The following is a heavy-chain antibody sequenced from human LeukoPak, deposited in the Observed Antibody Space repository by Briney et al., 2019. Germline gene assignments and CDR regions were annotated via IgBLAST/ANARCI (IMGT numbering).Heavy chain of an antibody. Sequence: GTSLRLSCEASGFTFSSFPMHWVRQTPDKRLEWVAVISDDGRDTYYAASVKGRFTISRDNSKNTLYLQMNSLSPEDTAVVYCARVGRVSIYPSYMDVWGKGTAVTVSS. CDR3: ARVGRVSIYPSYMDV. D-gene: IGHD2-21*01. CDR1: GFTFSSFP. V-gene: IGHV3-30*04. J-gene: IGHJ6*03. CDR2: ISDDGRDT.